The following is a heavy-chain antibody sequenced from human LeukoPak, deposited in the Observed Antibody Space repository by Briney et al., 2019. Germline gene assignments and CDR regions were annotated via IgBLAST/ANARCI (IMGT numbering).Heavy chain of an antibody. CDR2: IKSKTDGGTT. J-gene: IGHJ4*02. CDR1: GFTFSNAW. Sequence: GGSLRLTWAASGFTFSNAWMSWVRQAPGKGLEWVGRIKSKTDGGTTDYAAPVKGRFTISRDDSKNTLYLQMNSLKTEDTAVYYCTTDIVVVPAAIDSDDYWGQGTLVTVSS. CDR3: TTDIVVVPAAIDSDDY. V-gene: IGHV3-15*01. D-gene: IGHD2-2*02.